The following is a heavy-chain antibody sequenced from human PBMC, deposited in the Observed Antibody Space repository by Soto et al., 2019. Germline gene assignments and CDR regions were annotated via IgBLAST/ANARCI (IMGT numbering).Heavy chain of an antibody. J-gene: IGHJ4*02. CDR1: GFTFSWYW. Sequence: EVQLVESGGGLVQPGGSLRLSCAASGFTFSWYWTSWVRQAPGKGPEWVASIKPDGSEIYYVDSVKGRFTISRDNAKNSLYLQMNSLRAEDTAVYYCAKEAYWGQGTLVTVSS. CDR3: AKEAY. CDR2: IKPDGSEI. V-gene: IGHV3-7*01.